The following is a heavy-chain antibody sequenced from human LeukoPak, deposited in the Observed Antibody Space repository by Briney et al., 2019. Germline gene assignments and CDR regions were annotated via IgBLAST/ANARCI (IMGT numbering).Heavy chain of an antibody. CDR2: IYYSGST. CDR1: GGSISSSSYY. CDR3: ARHVVRRGVGATREAFDI. V-gene: IGHV4-39*01. Sequence: PSETLSLTCTVSGGSISSSSYYWGWIRQPPGKGLEWIGSIYYSGSTYYNPSLKSRVTISVDTSKNQFSLKLSSVTAADTAVYYCARHVVRRGVGATREAFDIWGQGTMVTVSS. J-gene: IGHJ3*02. D-gene: IGHD1-26*01.